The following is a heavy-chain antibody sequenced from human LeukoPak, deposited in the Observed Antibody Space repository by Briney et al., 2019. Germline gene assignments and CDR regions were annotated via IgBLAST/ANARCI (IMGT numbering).Heavy chain of an antibody. CDR1: GFTFSSYS. J-gene: IGHJ3*02. Sequence: GGSLRLSCAASGFTFSSYSMNWVRQAPGKGLEWVSYISSSSSTIYYADSVKGRFTISRDNAKNSLYLQMNSLRAEDTAVYYCARRHYYDSSDPGGDAFDIWGQGTMVTVSS. D-gene: IGHD3-22*01. CDR2: ISSSSSTI. CDR3: ARRHYYDSSDPGGDAFDI. V-gene: IGHV3-48*04.